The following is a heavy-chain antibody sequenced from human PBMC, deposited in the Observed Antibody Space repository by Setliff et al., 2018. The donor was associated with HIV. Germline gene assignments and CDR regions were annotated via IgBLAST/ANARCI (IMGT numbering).Heavy chain of an antibody. CDR2: IYKVGST. D-gene: IGHD5-18*01. V-gene: IGHV3-53*01. CDR1: GFTVSSKY. J-gene: IGHJ4*02. Sequence: GGSLRLSCAASGFTVSSKYMSWVRQSPGKGLEWVSVIYKVGSTFYADSVKGRFTISRDNSKNTLYLQMNSLRAEDTAVFYCARVAAYGYLSHYFDYWGQGTLVTVSS. CDR3: ARVAAYGYLSHYFDY.